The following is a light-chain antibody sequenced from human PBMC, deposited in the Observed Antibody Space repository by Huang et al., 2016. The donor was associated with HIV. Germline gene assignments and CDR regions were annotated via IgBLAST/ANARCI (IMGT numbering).Light chain of an antibody. J-gene: IGKJ2*01. Sequence: AIRMTQSPSSLSASTGDRVTITCRASQGISSYLAWYQQKPWEAPKLLISSASTLQGGVPSRFSGSGFGTDFTLTSSSLQSEDLGTYYCQQYYIYPHSFGQGTKLEI. CDR2: SAS. V-gene: IGKV1-8*01. CDR1: QGISSY. CDR3: QQYYIYPHS.